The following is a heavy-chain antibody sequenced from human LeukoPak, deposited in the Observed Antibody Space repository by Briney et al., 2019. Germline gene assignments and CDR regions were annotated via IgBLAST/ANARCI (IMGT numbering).Heavy chain of an antibody. Sequence: GGSLRLSCAASGFTFSNFAMLWVPEAPGTGRQWVSTLTDYGATFYADSVRGRFTIFRDTSMNTLFLQMNSLGAEDTAVYYCAKGAAAGKVDWFDPWGQGTLVTVSS. CDR1: GFTFSNFA. J-gene: IGHJ5*02. CDR2: LTDYGAT. CDR3: AKGAAAGKVDWFDP. D-gene: IGHD6-13*01. V-gene: IGHV3-23*01.